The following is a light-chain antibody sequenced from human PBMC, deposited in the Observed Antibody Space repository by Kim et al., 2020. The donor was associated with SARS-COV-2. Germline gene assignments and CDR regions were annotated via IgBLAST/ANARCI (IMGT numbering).Light chain of an antibody. J-gene: IGLJ2*01. CDR2: VNRDGSH. Sequence: GASGKRTCSRSGGHNNNAIERPQQQPERGPHFLLKVNRDGSHYRGDGIPDRFSGSSSESERYLTISSLQSDDEADYYCQTWGTPVVFGGGTQLTVL. CDR1: GGHNNNA. CDR3: QTWGTPVV. V-gene: IGLV4-69*01.